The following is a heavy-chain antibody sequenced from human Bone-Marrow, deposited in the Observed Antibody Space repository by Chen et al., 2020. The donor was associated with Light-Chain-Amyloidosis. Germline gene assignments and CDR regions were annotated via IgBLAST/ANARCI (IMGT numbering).Heavy chain of an antibody. Sequence: EVQLAESGGGLLQRGGSLRLSCAASGFAFSSYAMSWVRQAPGKGLECVSTISGSGGSRYYGDSVKGRLTISRDNSKNALFLQMNSLRAEDTAVYYCAKDISYDDILPGYPADAFDIWGQGTMVTVSS. V-gene: IGHV3-23*04. D-gene: IGHD3-9*01. J-gene: IGHJ3*02. CDR2: ISGSGGSR. CDR3: AKDISYDDILPGYPADAFDI. CDR1: GFAFSSYA.